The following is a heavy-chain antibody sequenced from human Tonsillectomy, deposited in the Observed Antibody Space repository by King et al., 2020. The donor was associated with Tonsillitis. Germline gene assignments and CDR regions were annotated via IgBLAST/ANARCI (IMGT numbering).Heavy chain of an antibody. CDR3: ARGEVGYYYDSSGEYYFDY. Sequence: QLVQSGAEVKKPGESLKISCKGSGYSFTSYWIGWVRQMPGKGLEWMGFIYPGDSATRYSPSFQGQVTSSADKSISTAYLQWSSLTASDTAMYYCARGEVGYYYDSSGEYYFDYWGQGTLVTVSS. V-gene: IGHV5-51*01. D-gene: IGHD3-22*01. CDR2: IYPGDSAT. J-gene: IGHJ4*02. CDR1: GYSFTSYW.